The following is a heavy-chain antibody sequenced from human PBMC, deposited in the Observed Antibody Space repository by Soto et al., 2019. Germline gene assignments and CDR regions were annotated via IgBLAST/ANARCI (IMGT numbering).Heavy chain of an antibody. CDR1: GFTFSSYS. CDR2: ISSSSSYI. J-gene: IGHJ4*02. D-gene: IGHD6-13*01. CDR3: AKRAAGTSFDY. Sequence: GGSLRLSCAASGFTFSSYSMNWVRQAPGKGLEWVSSISSSSSYIYYADSVKGRFTISRDNSKNTLYLQMNSLRAEDTAVYYCAKRAAGTSFDYWGQGTLVTVSS. V-gene: IGHV3-21*04.